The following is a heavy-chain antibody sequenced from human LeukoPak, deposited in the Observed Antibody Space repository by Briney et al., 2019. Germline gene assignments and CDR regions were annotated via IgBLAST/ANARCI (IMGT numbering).Heavy chain of an antibody. V-gene: IGHV3-7*05. Sequence: PGGSLRLSCAASGFTFGRYWMSWVRQAPGKGLEWVANIKQDESKKYYVDSVKGRFTISRDNAKNSLYLQMNSLRAEDTAVYYCAKDADDYVSYFDYWGQGTLVTVSS. CDR3: AKDADDYVSYFDY. D-gene: IGHD4-17*01. J-gene: IGHJ4*02. CDR1: GFTFGRYW. CDR2: IKQDESKK.